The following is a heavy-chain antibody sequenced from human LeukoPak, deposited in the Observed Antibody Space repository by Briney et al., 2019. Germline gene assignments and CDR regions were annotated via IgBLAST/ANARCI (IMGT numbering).Heavy chain of an antibody. J-gene: IGHJ4*02. V-gene: IGHV3-21*01. CDR3: AKTTTGYSSGRYPGWPVDY. CDR1: GFTFSSYS. CDR2: ISSSSSYI. Sequence: GGSLRLSCAASGFTFSSYSMNWVRQAPGKGLGWVSPISSSSSYIYYADSVKGRFTISRDNAKNSLYLQMNSLRAEDTAVYYCAKTTTGYSSGRYPGWPVDYWGQGTLVTVSS. D-gene: IGHD6-19*01.